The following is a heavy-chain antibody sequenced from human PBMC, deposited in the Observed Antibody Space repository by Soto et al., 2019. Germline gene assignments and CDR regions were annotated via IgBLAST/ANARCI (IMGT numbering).Heavy chain of an antibody. D-gene: IGHD2-15*01. CDR3: ARVRGPLYYFYAMDV. V-gene: IGHV4-34*01. Sequence: KPSETLSLTCAVYGGSFSGYYWSWIRQPPGKGLEWIGEINHSGSTNYNPSLKSRVTISVDTSKNQFSLKLSSVTAADTAVYYCARVRGPLYYFYAMDVWGQGTTDTV. CDR1: GGSFSGYY. CDR2: INHSGST. J-gene: IGHJ6*02.